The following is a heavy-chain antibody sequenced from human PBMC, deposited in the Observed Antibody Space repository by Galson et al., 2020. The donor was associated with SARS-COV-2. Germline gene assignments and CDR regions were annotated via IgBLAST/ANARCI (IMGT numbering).Heavy chain of an antibody. D-gene: IGHD3-16*02. CDR1: GFTFVDYD. J-gene: IGHJ4*02. CDR2: IRNKVFGEAT. Sequence: GESLKISCITSGFTFVDYDVNWVRQAPGKGLEWVGFIRNKVFGEATQYATSVRGRFTISRDNSKSIAYLQMNSLKTEDTAVYYCTRSLMLDSWGQGTLVTVSS. V-gene: IGHV3-49*04. CDR3: TRSLMLDS.